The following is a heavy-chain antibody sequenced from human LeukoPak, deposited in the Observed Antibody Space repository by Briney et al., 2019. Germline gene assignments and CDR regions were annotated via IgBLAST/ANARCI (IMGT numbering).Heavy chain of an antibody. CDR2: ISGSGGST. CDR3: ATSRGSSWSNFDY. J-gene: IGHJ4*02. CDR1: GFTFSSYA. Sequence: GGSLRLSCAASGFTFSSYAMSWVRQAPGKGLDWFSAISGSGGSTYYADSVKGRFTISRDNSKNTLYLQMNSLRAEDTAVYYCATSRGSSWSNFDYWGQGTLVTVSS. V-gene: IGHV3-23*01. D-gene: IGHD6-13*01.